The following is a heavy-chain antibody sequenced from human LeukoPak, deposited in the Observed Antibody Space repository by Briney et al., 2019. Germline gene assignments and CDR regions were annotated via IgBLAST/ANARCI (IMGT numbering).Heavy chain of an antibody. CDR2: IYYSGTT. J-gene: IGHJ4*02. D-gene: IGHD6-13*01. V-gene: IGHV4-61*05. CDR1: GGSISNSRHY. Sequence: SETLSLTCTVSGGSISNSRHYWGWIRQPPGKGLEWIGYIYYSGTTNYNPSLKSRVTISVDTSKNQFSLKLSSVTAADTAVYYCARGVYIAAAQYAYWGQGTLVTVSS. CDR3: ARGVYIAAAQYAY.